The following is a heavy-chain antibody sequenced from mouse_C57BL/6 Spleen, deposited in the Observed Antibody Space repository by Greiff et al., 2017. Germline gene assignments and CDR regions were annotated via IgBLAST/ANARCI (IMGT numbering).Heavy chain of an antibody. D-gene: IGHD2-4*01. V-gene: IGHV3-6*01. CDR1: GYSITSGYY. Sequence: VQLKESGPGLVKPSQSLSLTCSVTGYSITSGYYWNWIRQFPGNKLEWMGYISYDGSNNYNPSLKNRISITRDTSKNQFFLKLNSVTTEDTATYYCARDDYDVPDYWGQGTTLTVSS. CDR3: ARDDYDVPDY. J-gene: IGHJ2*01. CDR2: ISYDGSN.